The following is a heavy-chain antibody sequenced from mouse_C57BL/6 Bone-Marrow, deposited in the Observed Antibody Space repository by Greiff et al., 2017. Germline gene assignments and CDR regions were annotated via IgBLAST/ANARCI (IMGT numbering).Heavy chain of an antibody. CDR1: GFTFSSYG. Sequence: EVHLVESGGDLVKPGGSLKLSCAASGFTFSSYGMSWVRQTPDKRLEWVATISSGGSYTYYPDSVKGRFTISRDNAKNTLYLQLSSLKSEDTAMYYCATLDSSGYFDYWGQGTTLTVSS. J-gene: IGHJ2*01. CDR3: ATLDSSGYFDY. V-gene: IGHV5-6*01. D-gene: IGHD3-2*02. CDR2: ISSGGSYT.